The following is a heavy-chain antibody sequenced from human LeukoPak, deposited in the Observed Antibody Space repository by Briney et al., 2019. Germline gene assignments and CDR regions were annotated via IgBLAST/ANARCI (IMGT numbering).Heavy chain of an antibody. D-gene: IGHD3-22*01. CDR1: GLTFSSYA. CDR2: ISGSGGST. J-gene: IGHJ4*02. CDR3: AKGHIDGGGYSYFDF. V-gene: IGHV3-23*01. Sequence: PGGSLRLSCAASGLTFSSYAMTWVRQAPGKGLEWVSVISGSGGSTYYADSVKGRFTISRDNSKHTLYLQMNSLRAEDTAVYYCAKGHIDGGGYSYFDFWGQGTLVTVSS.